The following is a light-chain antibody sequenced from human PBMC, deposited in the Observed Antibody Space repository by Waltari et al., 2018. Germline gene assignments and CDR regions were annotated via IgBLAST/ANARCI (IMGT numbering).Light chain of an antibody. CDR1: QSVSRA. J-gene: IGKJ1*01. Sequence: EIVLTQSPATLSLSRGERATVSCRASQSVSRALAWYQQKPSQAPRLLIYGASTRATGIPDRFSGSGSGTDFSLTISRLEPDDFAVYYCQHYLKLPVTFGQGTTVEI. V-gene: IGKV3-20*01. CDR3: QHYLKLPVT. CDR2: GAS.